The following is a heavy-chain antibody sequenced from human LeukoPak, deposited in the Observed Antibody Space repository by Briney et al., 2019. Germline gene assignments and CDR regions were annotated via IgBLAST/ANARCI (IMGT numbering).Heavy chain of an antibody. CDR1: GFSLSTSGMC. V-gene: IGHV2-70*01. Sequence: ESGPALVKPTQTLTLTFTFSGFSLSTSGMCVSWIRQPPGKALEWLALIDWDDDKYYSTSLRTRLTISKDTSQNQVVLTMTNMDPVDTATYFCARALDSRTPWFDSWGQGTLVTVSS. D-gene: IGHD3-22*01. CDR3: ARALDSRTPWFDS. CDR2: IDWDDDK. J-gene: IGHJ5*01.